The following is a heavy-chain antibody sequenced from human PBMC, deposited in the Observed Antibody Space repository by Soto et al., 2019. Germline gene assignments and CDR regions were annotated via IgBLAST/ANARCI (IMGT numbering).Heavy chain of an antibody. V-gene: IGHV4-31*03. J-gene: IGHJ6*03. CDR1: GGSISSGGYY. CDR3: AREYAGSSTSCSRGGGCYYYYYMDV. D-gene: IGHD2-2*01. Sequence: SETLSLTCTVSGGSISSGGYYWSWIRQHPGKGLEWIGYIYYSGSTYYNPSLKSRVTISVDTSKNQFSLKLSSVTAADTAVYYCAREYAGSSTSCSRGGGCYYYYYMDVWGKGTTVTVSS. CDR2: IYYSGST.